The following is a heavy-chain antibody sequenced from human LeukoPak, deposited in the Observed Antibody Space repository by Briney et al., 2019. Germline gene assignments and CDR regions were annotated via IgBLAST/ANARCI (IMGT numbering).Heavy chain of an antibody. CDR1: GFTFSTYA. CDR3: ANGLNVPDY. J-gene: IGHJ4*02. V-gene: IGHV3-23*01. CDR2: ISDSGGST. D-gene: IGHD3/OR15-3a*01. Sequence: PGGSLRLSCAATGFTFSTYAMSWVRQARGKGLEWVSSISDSGGSTYYADSVQGRFTISRDNSKNTVFLQMNSLRVEDTATYYCANGLNVPDYWGQGTLVTASS.